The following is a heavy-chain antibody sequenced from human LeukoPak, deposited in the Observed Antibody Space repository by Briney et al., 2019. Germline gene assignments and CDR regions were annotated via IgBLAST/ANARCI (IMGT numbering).Heavy chain of an antibody. J-gene: IGHJ3*02. CDR2: MFPRDPEV. V-gene: IGHV5-51*01. D-gene: IGHD3-10*01. Sequence: GESLKISCKASGYSFTSYWIAWVRQMPGKGLEWMAMMFPRDPEVIYSPSFQGQVTMSADKSVSTAYLQWSRLKTSDTAIYYCARHLPITSAQLRAFDSWGQGTVVSVSS. CDR1: GYSFTSYW. CDR3: ARHLPITSAQLRAFDS.